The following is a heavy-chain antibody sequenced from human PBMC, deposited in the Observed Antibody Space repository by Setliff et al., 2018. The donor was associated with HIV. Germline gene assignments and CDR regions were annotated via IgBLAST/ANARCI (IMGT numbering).Heavy chain of an antibody. D-gene: IGHD3-22*01. V-gene: IGHV1-8*01. J-gene: IGHJ3*02. CDR2: MNPNSGNT. CDR1: GGTFSRDA. CDR3: ARGGGGYYYVGAVDI. Sequence: ASVKVSCKASGGTFSRDAISWVRQATGQGLEWMGWMNPNSGNTGYAQKFQGRVTMTGNTSISTAYMELSSLRSEDTAVYYCARGGGGYYYVGAVDIWGQGTVVTVSS.